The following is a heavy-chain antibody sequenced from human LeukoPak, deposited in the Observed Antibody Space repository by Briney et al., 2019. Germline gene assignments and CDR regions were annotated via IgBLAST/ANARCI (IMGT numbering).Heavy chain of an antibody. V-gene: IGHV1-2*02. CDR2: INPNSGGT. Sequence: GASVKVSCKASGYSFTGYYMHWVRQAPGQGPEWMGWINPNSGGTNYAQKFQGRVTMTKDTSTNAAYMELNKLTSDDTAVYYCGRGNKSFDPWGQGTLVTVSS. CDR1: GYSFTGYY. J-gene: IGHJ5*02. CDR3: GRGNKSFDP.